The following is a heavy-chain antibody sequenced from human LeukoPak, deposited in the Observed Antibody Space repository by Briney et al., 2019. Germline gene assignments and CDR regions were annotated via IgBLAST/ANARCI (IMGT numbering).Heavy chain of an antibody. Sequence: GGSLRLSCAASGFTFSSYGMNWVRQAPGKGLEWVAFIRSDGSNKYYTDSVKGRFTISRDNSKKTLYLQMNSLRAEDTAVYYCATNHSGSYAFEYWGQGTLVTVSS. CDR3: ATNHSGSYAFEY. D-gene: IGHD1-26*01. J-gene: IGHJ4*02. CDR1: GFTFSSYG. CDR2: IRSDGSNK. V-gene: IGHV3-30*02.